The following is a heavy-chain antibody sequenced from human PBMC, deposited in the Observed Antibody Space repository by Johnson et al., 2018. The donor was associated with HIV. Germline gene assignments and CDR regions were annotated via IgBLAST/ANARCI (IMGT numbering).Heavy chain of an antibody. CDR1: GFTFSDYY. D-gene: IGHD1-26*01. J-gene: IGHJ3*02. CDR2: IRYDGSNK. Sequence: QVQLVESGGGLVKPGGSLRLSCAASGFTFSDYYMSWIRQAPGQGLEWVAFIRYDGSNKYYADSVKGRFTISRDNSKNTLYLQMNSLRAEDTAVYYCAKDTVSGSYYDAFDIWGQGTMVTVSS. CDR3: AKDTVSGSYYDAFDI. V-gene: IGHV3-30*02.